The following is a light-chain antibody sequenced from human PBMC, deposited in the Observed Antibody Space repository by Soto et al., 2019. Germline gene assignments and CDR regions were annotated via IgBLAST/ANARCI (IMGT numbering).Light chain of an antibody. CDR1: SSNIGAHYD. V-gene: IGLV1-40*01. J-gene: IGLJ3*02. CDR2: GNS. Sequence: QSVLTQPPSVSGAPGQRVTISCTGSSSNIGAHYDVHWYQQLPGTAPKLLICGNSNRPSGVPDRFSGSKSGTSASLAITGLQAEDEADYYCQSYDSSLSWVFGGGTKVTVL. CDR3: QSYDSSLSWV.